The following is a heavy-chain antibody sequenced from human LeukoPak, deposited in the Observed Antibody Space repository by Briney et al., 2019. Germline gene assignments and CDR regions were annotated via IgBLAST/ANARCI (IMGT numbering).Heavy chain of an antibody. J-gene: IGHJ4*02. CDR3: ARYSGWYPVDY. D-gene: IGHD6-19*01. Sequence: PGGSLRLSCAASGFTFSNHWMTWVRQAPGKGLEWVANIKQDGSDKNYVDSVKGRFTISRDNAKNSLYLQMNSLRAEDTAVYYCARYSGWYPVDYWGQGTLVTVSS. CDR2: IKQDGSDK. CDR1: GFTFSNHW. V-gene: IGHV3-7*01.